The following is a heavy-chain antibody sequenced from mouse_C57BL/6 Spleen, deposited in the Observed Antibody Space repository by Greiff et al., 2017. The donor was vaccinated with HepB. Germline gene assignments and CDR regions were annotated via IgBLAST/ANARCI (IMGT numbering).Heavy chain of an antibody. D-gene: IGHD2-4*01. CDR3: ARDDYDGFDY. CDR1: GFTFSDYG. V-gene: IGHV5-17*01. J-gene: IGHJ2*01. Sequence: EVNLVESGGGLVKPGGSLKLSCAASGFTFSDYGMHWVRQAPEKGLEWVAYISSGSSTIYYADTVKGRFTISRDNAKNTLFLQMTSLRSEDTAMYYCARDDYDGFDYWGQGTTLTVSS. CDR2: ISSGSSTI.